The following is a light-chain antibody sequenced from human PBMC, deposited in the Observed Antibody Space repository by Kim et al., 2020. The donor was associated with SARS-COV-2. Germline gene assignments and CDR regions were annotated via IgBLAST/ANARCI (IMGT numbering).Light chain of an antibody. CDR3: ASHGGYDYV. CDR2: EVT. J-gene: IGLJ1*01. CDR1: SGDFGSYKY. V-gene: IGLV2-8*01. Sequence: PXPSAAISCSGTSGDFGSYKYFSWYQQHPGKSPKLIIYEVTKRPSGVPDRFSGSMSGNTASLTVSGLQAEDEADYYCASHGGYDYVFGTGTKVTVL.